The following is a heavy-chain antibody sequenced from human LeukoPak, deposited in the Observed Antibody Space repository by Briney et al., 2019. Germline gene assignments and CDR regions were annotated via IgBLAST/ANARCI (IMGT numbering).Heavy chain of an antibody. J-gene: IGHJ3*02. Sequence: GGSLRLSCSASGFTFSSYAMHWVRQAPGKGLEYVSAISSNGGSTYYADSVKGRFTISRDNAKNSLYLQMSSLRAEDTAVYYCALGSGYYPAFDIWGQGTMVTVSS. CDR2: ISSNGGST. CDR3: ALGSGYYPAFDI. D-gene: IGHD3-22*01. CDR1: GFTFSSYA. V-gene: IGHV3-64*04.